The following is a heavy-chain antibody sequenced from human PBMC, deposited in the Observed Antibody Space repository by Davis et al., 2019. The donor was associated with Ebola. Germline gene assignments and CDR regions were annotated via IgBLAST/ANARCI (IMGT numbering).Heavy chain of an antibody. V-gene: IGHV1-2*06. CDR2: INPSSGGP. Sequence: AASVKVSCKASGYSFTTYGMNWVRQAPGQGLEWMGRINPSSGGPNFAQKFQGRVTMTWDTSTSTAYMELRRLRSDDTAVYYCARGGITMTVVPRDYYYGLDVWGQGTTVTVSS. CDR3: ARGGITMTVVPRDYYYGLDV. CDR1: GYSFTTYG. D-gene: IGHD3-22*01. J-gene: IGHJ6*02.